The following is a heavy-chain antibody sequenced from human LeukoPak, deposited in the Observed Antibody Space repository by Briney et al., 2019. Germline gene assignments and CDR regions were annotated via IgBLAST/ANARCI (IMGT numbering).Heavy chain of an antibody. CDR1: GGSISSGGYS. V-gene: IGHV4-30-2*01. D-gene: IGHD2-21*02. CDR3: ARNPYCGGDCYSDPLDFQH. Sequence: SQTLSLTCAVSGGSISSGGYSWSWIRQPPGKGLEWIGYIYHSGSTYYDPSLKSRVTISVDTSKNQFSLKLSSVTAADTAVYYCARNPYCGGDCYSDPLDFQHWGQGTLVTVSS. CDR2: IYHSGST. J-gene: IGHJ1*01.